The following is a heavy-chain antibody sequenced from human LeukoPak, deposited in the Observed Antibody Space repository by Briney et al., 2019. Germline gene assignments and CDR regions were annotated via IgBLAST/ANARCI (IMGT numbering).Heavy chain of an antibody. J-gene: IGHJ2*01. CDR3: AREEGYYGSGSYYPRYFDL. CDR1: GGSISSYY. Sequence: SETLSLTCTVSGGSISSYYWSWIRQPAGKGLEWIGRIYTSGSTNYNPSLKSRVTMSVDTSKNQFSLKLSSVTAADTAVYYCAREEGYYGSGSYYPRYFDLWGRGTLVTVPS. CDR2: IYTSGST. D-gene: IGHD3-10*01. V-gene: IGHV4-4*07.